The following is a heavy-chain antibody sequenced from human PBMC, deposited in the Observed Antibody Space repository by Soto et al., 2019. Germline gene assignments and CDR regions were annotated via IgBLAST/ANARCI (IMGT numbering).Heavy chain of an antibody. Sequence: EVQLLESGGGLVQPGGSLRLSCAASGFTFSTSGMLWVRQPPGEGLEWVSAIGPNPANTKYTDSVKGRFTISRDNSKNTVFLQMSSLRAEDMALYYCATARHCSSDACPAAEWGQGTLITVSS. D-gene: IGHD2-2*01. CDR3: ATARHCSSDACPAAE. J-gene: IGHJ4*02. CDR2: IGPNPANT. V-gene: IGHV3-23*01. CDR1: GFTFSTSG.